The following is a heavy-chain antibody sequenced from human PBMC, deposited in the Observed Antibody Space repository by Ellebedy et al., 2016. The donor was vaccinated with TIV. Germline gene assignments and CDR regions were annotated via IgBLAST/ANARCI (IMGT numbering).Heavy chain of an antibody. D-gene: IGHD5-18*01. Sequence: MPGGSLRLSCAVYGGSLNGHYWSWIRQPPGKGLEWIGEINHSGSSTYNPSLKSRVTVSVDTPKNQFSLNLSSVTAADTAVCYCARGVGHSYGLDYWGQGTLVTVSS. CDR2: INHSGSS. CDR3: ARGVGHSYGLDY. V-gene: IGHV4-34*01. CDR1: GGSLNGHY. J-gene: IGHJ4*02.